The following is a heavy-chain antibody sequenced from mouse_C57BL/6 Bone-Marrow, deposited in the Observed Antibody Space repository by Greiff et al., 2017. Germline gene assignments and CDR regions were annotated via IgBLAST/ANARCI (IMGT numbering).Heavy chain of an antibody. J-gene: IGHJ1*03. CDR1: GFTFSSYG. Sequence: EVQLVESGGDLVKPGGSLKLSCAASGFTFSSYGMSWVRQTPAKRLEWVATISSGGSYTYYPDSVKGRFTISRDNAKNTLYLQMSSLKSEDTAMYYCSRHDDGYYVYWYFDVWGTGTTVTVSS. CDR2: ISSGGSYT. V-gene: IGHV5-6*01. CDR3: SRHDDGYYVYWYFDV. D-gene: IGHD2-3*01.